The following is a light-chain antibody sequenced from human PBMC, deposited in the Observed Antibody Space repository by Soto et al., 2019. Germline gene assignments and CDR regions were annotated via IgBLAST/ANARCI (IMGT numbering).Light chain of an antibody. CDR1: QSISSW. J-gene: IGKJ1*01. CDR2: DAS. Sequence: DIQITQSPSTLSASVRDRVIITCRASQSISSWLAWYQQKPGKAPKLLIYDASSLESGVPSRFSGSGSGTEFTLTISSLQPDDFATYYCQQYNSYSWTFGQGTKVDI. V-gene: IGKV1-5*01. CDR3: QQYNSYSWT.